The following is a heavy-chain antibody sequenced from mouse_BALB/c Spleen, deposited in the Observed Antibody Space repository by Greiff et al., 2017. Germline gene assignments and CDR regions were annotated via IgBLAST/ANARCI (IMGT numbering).Heavy chain of an antibody. J-gene: IGHJ3*01. CDR1: GFTFNTYA. Sequence: GGGLVQPKVSLKLSCAASGFTFNTYAMNWVRQAPGKGLEWVARIRSKSNNYATYYADSVKDRFTISRDDSQSMLYLQMNNLKTEDTAMYYCVRHDDWFAYWGQGTLVTVSA. CDR2: IRSKSNNYAT. V-gene: IGHV10-1*02. CDR3: VRHDDWFAY.